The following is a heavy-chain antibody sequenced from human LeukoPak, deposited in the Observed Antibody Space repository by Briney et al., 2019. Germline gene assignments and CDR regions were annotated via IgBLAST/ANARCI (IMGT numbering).Heavy chain of an antibody. CDR3: ARGGRPYYPDYYYGMDV. V-gene: IGHV1-69*01. Sequence: ASVKVSCKASGGTFSSYAISWGGQALGQGLEGLGGSIPFFGTANYAQKFQGRVTITADESTSTAYMELSSLRSEDTAVYYCARGGRPYYPDYYYGMDVWGKGTTVTVSS. D-gene: IGHD1-26*01. J-gene: IGHJ6*04. CDR1: GGTFSSYA. CDR2: SIPFFGTA.